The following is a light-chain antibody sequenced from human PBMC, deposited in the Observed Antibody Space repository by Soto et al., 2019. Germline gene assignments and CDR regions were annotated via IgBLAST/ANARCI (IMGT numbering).Light chain of an antibody. J-gene: IGKJ1*01. CDR3: MQGADLPWT. Sequence: DVVMTQSPLSLPVTLGQPASISCKSSQSPVYSDGITYLNWFQQRPGQSPRRLIYQVSNRDSGVPDRFSGSGSGTDFTLKISRVEAEDVGFYYCMQGADLPWTFGQGTRWIS. V-gene: IGKV2-30*01. CDR2: QVS. CDR1: QSPVYSDGITY.